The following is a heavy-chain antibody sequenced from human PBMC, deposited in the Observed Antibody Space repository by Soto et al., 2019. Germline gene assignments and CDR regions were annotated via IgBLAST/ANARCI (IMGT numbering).Heavy chain of an antibody. CDR3: ARLGPYASGTYSFRHNRCDP. CDR1: GFTFSTYA. D-gene: IGHD3-10*01. Sequence: GGSLRLSCAASGFTFSTYARAWVRQAPGKGLEWVSGVSASGLNTDYADPVKGRFYISRDNSKNTVYLQMNSLRAEDTAVYFCARLGPYASGTYSFRHNRCDPWGQGTLVTVSS. V-gene: IGHV3-23*01. CDR2: VSASGLNT. J-gene: IGHJ5*02.